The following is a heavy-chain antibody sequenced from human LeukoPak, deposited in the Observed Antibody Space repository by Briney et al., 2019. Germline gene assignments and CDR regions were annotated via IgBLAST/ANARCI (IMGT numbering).Heavy chain of an antibody. D-gene: IGHD3-3*01. CDR2: IYSSGNT. V-gene: IGHV3-53*01. Sequence: GGSLRLSCAASGFTVSSNYMSWVRQAPGKGLEWVSIIYSSGNTYYADSVKGRFTISRDTSKNTLYLQMNSLRAEDTAFYYCAREAYYDFWSGYYTQSYYFDYWGQGTLVTVSS. J-gene: IGHJ4*02. CDR3: AREAYYDFWSGYYTQSYYFDY. CDR1: GFTVSSNY.